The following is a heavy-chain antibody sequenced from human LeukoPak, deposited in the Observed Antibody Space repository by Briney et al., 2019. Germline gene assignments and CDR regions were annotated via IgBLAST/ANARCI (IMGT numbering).Heavy chain of an antibody. Sequence: SETLSLICTVSGGSINSYYWSWIRQPAGKGLEWIGRIYSSGSTIYNPSLKSRVSMSVATSKNQCSLKLTSVTAADTASDYCARGGKATVVTMRGQGILVTVSS. CDR3: ARGGKATVVTM. CDR1: GGSINSYY. CDR2: IYSSGST. D-gene: IGHD4-23*01. J-gene: IGHJ4*02. V-gene: IGHV4-4*07.